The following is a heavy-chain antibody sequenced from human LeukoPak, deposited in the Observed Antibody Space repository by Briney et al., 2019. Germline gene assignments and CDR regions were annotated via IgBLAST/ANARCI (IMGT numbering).Heavy chain of an antibody. Sequence: GGSLRLSCAASGFTFSNFWMTWVRQAPGKGLEWVAIIKQDGSQKYYVDSVKGRFTISRDNARNSLYLQMNSLRAEDTAVYYCARDRDFDWLSNLDAFDIWGQGTMVTVSS. CDR3: ARDRDFDWLSNLDAFDI. CDR1: GFTFSNFW. CDR2: IKQDGSQK. D-gene: IGHD3-9*01. J-gene: IGHJ3*02. V-gene: IGHV3-7*01.